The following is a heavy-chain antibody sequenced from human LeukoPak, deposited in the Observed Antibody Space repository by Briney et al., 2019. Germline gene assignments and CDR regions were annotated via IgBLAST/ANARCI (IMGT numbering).Heavy chain of an antibody. CDR2: IYYSGST. CDR3: ARHPSGAAAGHFDY. Sequence: SETLSLTCTGAGGSISSYYWSWIRQPPGKGLEWMGNIYYSGSTNYNPSLKGRVTISVDTSKNQFSLKLSSVTAADTPVYYCARHPSGAAAGHFDYWGQGTLVTVSS. D-gene: IGHD6-13*01. V-gene: IGHV4-59*08. J-gene: IGHJ4*02. CDR1: GGSISSYY.